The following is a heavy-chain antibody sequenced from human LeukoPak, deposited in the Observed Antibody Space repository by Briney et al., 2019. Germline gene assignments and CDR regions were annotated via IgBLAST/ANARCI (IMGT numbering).Heavy chain of an antibody. V-gene: IGHV1-18*01. D-gene: IGHD3-10*01. Sequence: ASVKVSCKASGYTFTSYGISWVRQAPGQGLEWMGWISAYNGNTNYAQKLQGRVTMTTDTSTSTAYMELRSLRSDDTAVYYCARAGTLWFGAREPYYYYMGVWGKGTTVTISS. CDR3: ARAGTLWFGAREPYYYYMGV. CDR1: GYTFTSYG. CDR2: ISAYNGNT. J-gene: IGHJ6*03.